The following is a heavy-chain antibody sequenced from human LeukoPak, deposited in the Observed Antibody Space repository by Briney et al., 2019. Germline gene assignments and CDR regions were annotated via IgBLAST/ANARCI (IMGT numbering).Heavy chain of an antibody. CDR3: AKARYCSGGSCYSDY. V-gene: IGHV3-23*01. CDR2: ISGNGDSK. D-gene: IGHD2-15*01. Sequence: GGSLRLSCAASGFTFNTYAMNWVRQAPGKGLEWVSGISGNGDSKYYADSVKGRFTISRDNTKNTLYLQMNSLRAEDTAVYYCAKARYCSGGSCYSDYWGQGTLVTVSS. CDR1: GFTFNTYA. J-gene: IGHJ4*02.